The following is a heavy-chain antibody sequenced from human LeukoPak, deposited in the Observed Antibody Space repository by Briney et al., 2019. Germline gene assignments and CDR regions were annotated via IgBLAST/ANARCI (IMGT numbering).Heavy chain of an antibody. Sequence: ASVKVSCKASGYTFTGYYMHWVRQAPGQGLEWMGWINPNSGGTNYAQKFQGRVTMTRDTSISAAYMELSRLRSDDTAVYYCAGSEYYYDSSGYYYPAPFDYWGQGTLVTVSS. CDR3: AGSEYYYDSSGYYYPAPFDY. CDR1: GYTFTGYY. D-gene: IGHD3-22*01. CDR2: INPNSGGT. V-gene: IGHV1-2*02. J-gene: IGHJ4*02.